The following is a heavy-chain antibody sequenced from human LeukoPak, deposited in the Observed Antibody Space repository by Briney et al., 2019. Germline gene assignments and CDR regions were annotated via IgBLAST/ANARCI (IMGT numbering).Heavy chain of an antibody. V-gene: IGHV4-4*09. Sequence: SETLSLTCTVSGSISGYYWSWIRQPPGKGLEWIGYIYTSGSTSYNPSLESRVTISVDTSKNQFSLKLSSVTAADTAVYYCARGRGDYGSGSYYKFRPWFDPWGQGTLVTVSS. D-gene: IGHD3-10*01. CDR3: ARGRGDYGSGSYYKFRPWFDP. CDR2: IYTSGST. CDR1: GSISGYY. J-gene: IGHJ5*02.